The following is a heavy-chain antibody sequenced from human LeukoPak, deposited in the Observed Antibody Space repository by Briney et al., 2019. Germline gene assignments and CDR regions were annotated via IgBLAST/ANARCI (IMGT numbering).Heavy chain of an antibody. CDR2: IRSKANSYAT. J-gene: IGHJ4*02. V-gene: IGHV3-73*01. D-gene: IGHD1-26*01. CDR3: TRRVGATDY. CDR1: GFTFSGSA. Sequence: PGGSLKLSCAASGFTFSGSAMHWVRQASGKGLEWVGRIRSKANSYATAYAASVKGRFTISRDDSKNTAYLQMNSLKTEDTDVYYCTRRVGATDYWGQGTLVTVSS.